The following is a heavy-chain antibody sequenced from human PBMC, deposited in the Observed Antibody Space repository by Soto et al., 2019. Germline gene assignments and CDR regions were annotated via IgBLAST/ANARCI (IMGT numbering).Heavy chain of an antibody. D-gene: IGHD3-9*01. Sequence: GGSLRLSCAASGFTFNAYTMHWVRQAPGKGLEWVSLISWDGGITYYGDSVKGRFTVSRDNSDNSLYLQMTSLRSDDTAFYYCAKYSYDILTGQKRYFDSWGQGTLVTVSS. V-gene: IGHV3-43*01. CDR2: ISWDGGIT. CDR1: GFTFNAYT. CDR3: AKYSYDILTGQKRYFDS. J-gene: IGHJ4*02.